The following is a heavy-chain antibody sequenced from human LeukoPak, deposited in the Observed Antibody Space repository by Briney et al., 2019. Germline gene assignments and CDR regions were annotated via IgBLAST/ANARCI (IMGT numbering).Heavy chain of an antibody. V-gene: IGHV4-31*03. CDR2: IYYSGST. CDR1: GGSISSGGYY. J-gene: IGHJ3*02. CDR3: AREEAVAGLHAFDI. Sequence: SQTLSLTCTVSGGSISSGGYYWSWIRQHPGKGLEWIGYIYYSGSTYDNPSLKSRVTISVDTSKNQFSLKLSSVTAADTAVYYCAREEAVAGLHAFDIWGQGTMVTVSS. D-gene: IGHD6-19*01.